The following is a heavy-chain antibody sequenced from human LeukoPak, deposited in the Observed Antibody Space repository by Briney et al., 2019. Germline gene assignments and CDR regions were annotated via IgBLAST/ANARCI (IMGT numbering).Heavy chain of an antibody. V-gene: IGHV1-2*02. CDR2: INPSSGGT. D-gene: IGHD5-18*01. CDR1: GYTFTGYF. CDR3: AVRAAVTNFDY. Sequence: ASVKVSCKASGYTFTGYFMHWVRQAPGQGLEWMGWINPSSGGTNYAQKFQGRVTMTGDTSISTAYMELSSLRSEDTAVYYCAVRAAVTNFDYWGQGTLVTVSS. J-gene: IGHJ4*02.